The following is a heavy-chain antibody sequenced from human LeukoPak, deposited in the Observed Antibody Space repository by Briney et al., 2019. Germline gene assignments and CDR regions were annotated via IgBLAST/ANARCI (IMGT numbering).Heavy chain of an antibody. CDR2: ISSDSGTL. V-gene: IGHV3-48*02. J-gene: IGHJ4*02. CDR1: GFTFNNYA. CDR3: ARRDPFDY. Sequence: PGGSLRLSCAASGFTFNNYAMNWVRQAPGKGLEWISFISSDSGTLYYADSVKGRFTISRDNAANSLYLQMNNLRDEDTAVYYCARRDPFDYWGQGTMVTVSS.